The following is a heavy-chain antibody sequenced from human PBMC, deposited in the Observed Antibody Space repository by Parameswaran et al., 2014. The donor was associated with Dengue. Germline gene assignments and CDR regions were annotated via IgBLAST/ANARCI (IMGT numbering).Heavy chain of an antibody. CDR2: INPNSGGT. CDR3: ARVCSSTSCYGGYYYYGMDV. J-gene: IGHJ6*02. D-gene: IGHD2-2*01. Sequence: WVRQAPGQGLEWMGWINPNSGGTNYAQKFQGRVTMTRDTSISTAYMELSRLRSDDTAVYYCARVCSSTSCYGGYYYYGMDVWGQGPRSPSP. V-gene: IGHV1-2*02.